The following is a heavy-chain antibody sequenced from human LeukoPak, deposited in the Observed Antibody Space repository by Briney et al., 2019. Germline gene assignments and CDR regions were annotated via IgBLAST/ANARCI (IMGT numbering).Heavy chain of an antibody. Sequence: SETLSLTCTVSGGPISSYYWSWIRQPPGKGLEWIGYIYTSGSTNYNPSLKSRVTISVDTSKNQFSLKLSSVTAADTAVYYCARGPRSYSSLSDYYYYYMDVWGKGTTVTVSS. CDR1: GGPISSYY. D-gene: IGHD6-6*01. CDR3: ARGPRSYSSLSDYYYYYMDV. J-gene: IGHJ6*03. CDR2: IYTSGST. V-gene: IGHV4-4*09.